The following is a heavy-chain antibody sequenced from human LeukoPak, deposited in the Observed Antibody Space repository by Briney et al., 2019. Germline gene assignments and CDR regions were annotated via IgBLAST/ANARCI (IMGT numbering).Heavy chain of an antibody. J-gene: IGHJ4*02. D-gene: IGHD2-15*01. CDR1: GGSISSSSYY. V-gene: IGHV3-23*01. Sequence: PSETLSLTCTVSGGSISSSSYYWGWIRQPPGKGLEWVSLISGTGGSTYYADSVKGRFTISRDNSKNTLYLQMNSLRSDDTAVYYCASTHCSDGSCYWSSLDYWGQGTLVTVSS. CDR3: ASTHCSDGSCYWSSLDY. CDR2: ISGTGGST.